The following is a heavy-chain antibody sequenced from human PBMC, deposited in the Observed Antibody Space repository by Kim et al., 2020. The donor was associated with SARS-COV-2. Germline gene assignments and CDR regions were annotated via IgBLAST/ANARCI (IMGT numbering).Heavy chain of an antibody. CDR3: AREGTAAEFDY. Sequence: ASVKVSCKAPGYTFTSYYMHWVRQAPGQGLEWMGTINSSGGSTSYAQKFQGRVTMTRDTSTSAVYMELSSLRSEDTAVYFCAREGTAAEFDYWGQGTLVTVSS. CDR2: INSSGGST. D-gene: IGHD6-13*01. V-gene: IGHV1-46*01. J-gene: IGHJ4*02. CDR1: GYTFTSYY.